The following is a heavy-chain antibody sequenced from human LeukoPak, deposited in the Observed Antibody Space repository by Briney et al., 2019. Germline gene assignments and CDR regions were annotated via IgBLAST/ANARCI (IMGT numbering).Heavy chain of an antibody. V-gene: IGHV3-30*04. CDR3: AREQDYGDYLFDY. D-gene: IGHD4-17*01. Sequence: GGSLRLSCAASGFTFSGYAMHWVRQAPGKGLEWVAVISYDGSNKYYADSVKGRFTISRDNSKNTLYLQMNSLRAEDTAVYCCAREQDYGDYLFDYWGQGTLVTVSS. CDR2: ISYDGSNK. J-gene: IGHJ4*02. CDR1: GFTFSGYA.